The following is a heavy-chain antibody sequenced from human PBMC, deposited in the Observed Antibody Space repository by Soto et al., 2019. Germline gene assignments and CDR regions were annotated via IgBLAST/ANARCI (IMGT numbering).Heavy chain of an antibody. D-gene: IGHD4-17*01. V-gene: IGHV3-15*01. CDR1: AFTFINAW. Sequence: GGSLRLSCAASAFTFINAWMTWVRQAPGKGLEWVGRIKSKTDGGTTVYAAPVKCTFTISREDPKTTLYLQMNSLKTEDTAVYYCTTEERYGDYLKYYDRRDAGGQRPTVT. CDR3: TTEERYGDYLKYYDRRDA. CDR2: IKSKTDGGTT. J-gene: IGHJ6*02.